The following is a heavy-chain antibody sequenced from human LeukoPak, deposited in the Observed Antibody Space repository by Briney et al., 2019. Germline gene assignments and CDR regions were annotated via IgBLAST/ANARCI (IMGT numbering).Heavy chain of an antibody. CDR3: AGQWELQPRLFDY. CDR2: IYYSGST. D-gene: IGHD1-26*01. Sequence: PSETLSLTCTVSGGSISSSSYYWGWIRQPPGKGLEWIGSIYYSGSTYYNPSLKSRVPISVDTSKNQFSLKRSSVTAADTAVYYCAGQWELQPRLFDYWGQGTLVTVSS. V-gene: IGHV4-39*01. J-gene: IGHJ4*02. CDR1: GGSISSSSYY.